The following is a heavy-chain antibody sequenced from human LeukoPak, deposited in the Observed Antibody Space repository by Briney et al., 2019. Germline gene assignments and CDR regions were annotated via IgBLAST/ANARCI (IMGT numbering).Heavy chain of an antibody. J-gene: IGHJ4*02. CDR2: IYTSGST. D-gene: IGHD3-22*01. V-gene: IGHV4-61*02. CDR1: GGSISSGSYY. Sequence: SETLSLTCTVSGGSISSGSYYWSWIRQPAGKGLEWIGRIYTSGSTNYNPSIKSRVTISVDTSKNQFSLKLSSVTAADTAVYYCAIDYYDSSGHGDYWGQGTLVTVSS. CDR3: AIDYYDSSGHGDY.